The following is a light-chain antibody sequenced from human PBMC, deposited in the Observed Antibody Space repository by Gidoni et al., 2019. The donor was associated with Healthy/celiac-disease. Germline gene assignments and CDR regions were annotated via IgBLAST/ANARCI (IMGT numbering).Light chain of an antibody. V-gene: IGKV1-39*01. J-gene: IGKJ2*01. Sequence: LKTQSPSSLSASVGDRVTITCRASQSISSYLNWYQQKPGKAPKLLIYAASSLQSGVPSRFSGSGSGTDFTLTISSLQPEDFATYYCQQSYSTPYTFGQGTKLEIK. CDR3: QQSYSTPYT. CDR1: QSISSY. CDR2: AAS.